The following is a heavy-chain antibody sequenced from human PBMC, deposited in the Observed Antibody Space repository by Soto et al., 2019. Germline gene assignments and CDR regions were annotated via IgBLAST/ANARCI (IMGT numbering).Heavy chain of an antibody. CDR1: NFSISSGYY. D-gene: IGHD1-26*01. CDR3: ARTHSGSYYSVFNY. CDR2: ICRSGTT. J-gene: IGHJ4*02. V-gene: IGHV4-38-2*01. Sequence: PSETLSLTCVVSNFSISSGYYWGWIRQSPGKGLEWIASICRSGTTSYNPSLKSRVTISVDPSKNQFSLMLTAVTAADTAVYYCARTHSGSYYSVFNYWGRGSLVTVSS.